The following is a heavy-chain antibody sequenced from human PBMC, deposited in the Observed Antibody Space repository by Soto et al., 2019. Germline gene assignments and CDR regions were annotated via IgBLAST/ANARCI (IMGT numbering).Heavy chain of an antibody. CDR1: GFTVSSNY. D-gene: IGHD6-19*01. V-gene: IGHV3-53*01. J-gene: IGHJ6*02. Sequence: GGSLRLSCAASGFTVSSNYMSWVRQAPGKGLEWVSVIYRGGSTYYADSMKGRLTMSSENTKNTLYLKMNSLRAEDTAVYYCARVRSSGWYGGYYYYYGMDVWGQGTTVTVSS. CDR3: ARVRSSGWYGGYYYYYGMDV. CDR2: IYRGGST.